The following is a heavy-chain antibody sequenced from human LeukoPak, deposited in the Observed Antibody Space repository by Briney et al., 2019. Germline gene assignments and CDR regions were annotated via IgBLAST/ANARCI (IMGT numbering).Heavy chain of an antibody. CDR2: IYYSGST. D-gene: IGHD3-22*01. CDR3: AREKHHNYYDTVL. Sequence: PSETLSLTCTVSGGSISSGGYYWSWIRQHPGKGLEWIGYIYYSGSTYYNPSLKSRVTISVDTSKNQFSLKLSSVTAADTAVYYCAREKHHNYYDTVLWSQGTLVTVSS. J-gene: IGHJ4*02. CDR1: GGSISSGGYY. V-gene: IGHV4-31*03.